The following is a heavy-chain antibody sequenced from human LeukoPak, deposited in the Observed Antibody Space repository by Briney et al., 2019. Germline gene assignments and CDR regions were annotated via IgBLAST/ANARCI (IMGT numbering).Heavy chain of an antibody. V-gene: IGHV4-59*01. J-gene: IGHJ6*02. Sequence: SETLSLTCTVSGGSISSYYWSWIRQPPGKGLEWIGYIYYSGSTNYNPSLKSRVTISVDTSKNQFSLKLSSVTAADTAVYYCARDLGIAAAGRYYYGMDVWGQGTTVTVSS. D-gene: IGHD6-13*01. CDR3: ARDLGIAAAGRYYYGMDV. CDR2: IYYSGST. CDR1: GGSISSYY.